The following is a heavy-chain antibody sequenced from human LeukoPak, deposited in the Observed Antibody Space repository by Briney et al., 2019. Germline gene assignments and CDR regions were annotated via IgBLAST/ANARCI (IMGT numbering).Heavy chain of an antibody. CDR2: ISSGSSTI. D-gene: IGHD2-15*01. CDR3: ARPTWSYNAFDI. Sequence: GGSLRLSCAASGFTFSSYSMNWVRQAPGKGLEWVSYISSGSSTIYYADSVKGRFTMSRDNAKNSLYLQMNSLRSEDTAVYYCARPTWSYNAFDIWGRGTLVTVSS. CDR1: GFTFSSYS. V-gene: IGHV3-48*04. J-gene: IGHJ3*02.